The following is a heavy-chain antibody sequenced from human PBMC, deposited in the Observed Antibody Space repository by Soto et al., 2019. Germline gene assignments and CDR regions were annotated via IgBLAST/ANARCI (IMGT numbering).Heavy chain of an antibody. D-gene: IGHD3-3*01. J-gene: IGHJ4*02. CDR2: IGGSDGST. V-gene: IGHV3-23*01. Sequence: GGSLRLSCAASGFIFSSYVMTWVRQAPGKGLEWVSGIGGSDGSTYYSDSGKGRFTISRDNSKNTLYLQMNSLSTEDTAVYYCAKLWSGTHFDYWGQGTLVTVSS. CDR1: GFIFSSYV. CDR3: AKLWSGTHFDY.